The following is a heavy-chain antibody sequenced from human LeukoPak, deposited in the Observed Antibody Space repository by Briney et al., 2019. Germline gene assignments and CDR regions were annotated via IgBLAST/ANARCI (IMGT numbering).Heavy chain of an antibody. J-gene: IGHJ4*02. CDR2: IYHSGST. CDR3: ARRAYSSGFGYIDY. V-gene: IGHV4-59*08. CDR1: GGSISSYY. Sequence: SETLSLTCTVSGGSISSYYWSWIRQPPGKGLELIGFIYHSGSTSYNPSLKSRVSISVDTSKSQFSLKLSSVIAADTAVYYCARRAYSSGFGYIDYWGQGTLVTASS. D-gene: IGHD6-19*01.